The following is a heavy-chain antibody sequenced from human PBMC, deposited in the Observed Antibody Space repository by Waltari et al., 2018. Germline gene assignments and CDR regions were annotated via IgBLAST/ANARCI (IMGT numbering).Heavy chain of an antibody. CDR1: GGTCSSYA. V-gene: IGHV1-69*01. Sequence: QVQLVQSGAEVKKPGSSVKVSCKASGGTCSSYAISCVRQAPGQGLEWMGGIIPIFGTANYAQKFQGRVTITADESTSTAYMELSSLGSEDTAVYYCARACSGGSCYFYFQHWGQGTLVTVSS. CDR3: ARACSGGSCYFYFQH. CDR2: IIPIFGTA. J-gene: IGHJ1*01. D-gene: IGHD2-15*01.